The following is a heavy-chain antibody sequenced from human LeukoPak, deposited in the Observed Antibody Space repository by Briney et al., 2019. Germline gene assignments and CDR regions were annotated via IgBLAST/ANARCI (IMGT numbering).Heavy chain of an antibody. V-gene: IGHV1-3*01. CDR3: AASSSGGGNSVPLDY. D-gene: IGHD4-23*01. J-gene: IGHJ4*02. Sequence: ASVKVSCKASGYTFTSYAMHWVRQAPGQRLEWMGWINAGNGNTKYSQKFQGRVTITRDTSASTAYMELSSLRSEDTAVYYCAASSSGGGNSVPLDYWGQGTLVTVSS. CDR2: INAGNGNT. CDR1: GYTFTSYA.